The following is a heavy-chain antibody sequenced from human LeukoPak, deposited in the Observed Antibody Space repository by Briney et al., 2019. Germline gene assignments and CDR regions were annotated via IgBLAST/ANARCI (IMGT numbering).Heavy chain of an antibody. J-gene: IGHJ4*02. D-gene: IGHD2-8*01. CDR3: AKDRDPQDIVLMVYASPPDY. CDR1: GLTFSSYA. Sequence: GGSLRLSCAASGLTFSSYAMSWVRQAPGKGLEWVSAISGSGGSTYYADSVKGRFTISRDNSKNTLYLQMNSLRAEDTAVYYCAKDRDPQDIVLMVYASPPDYWGQGTLVTVSS. CDR2: ISGSGGST. V-gene: IGHV3-23*01.